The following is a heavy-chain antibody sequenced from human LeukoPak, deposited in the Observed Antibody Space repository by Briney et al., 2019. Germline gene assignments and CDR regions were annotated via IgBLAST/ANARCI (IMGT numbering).Heavy chain of an antibody. V-gene: IGHV1-2*02. D-gene: IGHD6-13*01. Sequence: ASVKVSCKAPGFTFTDYYMHWVRLAPGQGLEWMGYINPHSGVTSFPQKFRGRVTLTTDTSISAAYMELSSLISDDTAMYYCVREGISKAFYLCGQGALVTVSS. J-gene: IGHJ5*02. CDR3: VREGISKAFYL. CDR2: INPHSGVT. CDR1: GFTFTDYY.